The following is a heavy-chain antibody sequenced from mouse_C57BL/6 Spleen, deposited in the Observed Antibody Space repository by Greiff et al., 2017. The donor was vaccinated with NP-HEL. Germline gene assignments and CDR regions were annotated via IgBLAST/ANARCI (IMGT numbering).Heavy chain of an antibody. CDR2: ISDGGSYT. J-gene: IGHJ4*01. V-gene: IGHV5-4*01. Sequence: EVKLVESGGGLVKPGGSLKLSCAASGFTFSSYAMSWVRQTPEKRLEWVATISDGGSYTYYPDNVKGRFTISRDNAKNNLYLQMSHLKSEDTAMYYCARDGGYGRVMDYWGQGTSVTVSS. CDR1: GFTFSSYA. D-gene: IGHD1-1*01. CDR3: ARDGGYGRVMDY.